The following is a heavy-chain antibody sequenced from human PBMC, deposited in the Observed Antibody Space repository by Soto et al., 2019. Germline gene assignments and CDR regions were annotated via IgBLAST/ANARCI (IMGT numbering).Heavy chain of an antibody. CDR2: ISYDGSNK. CDR3: ARGEGPGQWLVEEDY. Sequence: QVQLVESGGGVVQPGRSLRLSCAASGFTFSSYAMHWVRQAPGKGLEWVAVISYDGSNKYYADSVKGRFTISRDNSKNTLYLQMNSLRAEDTAVYYCARGEGPGQWLVEEDYWGQGTLVTVSS. J-gene: IGHJ4*02. V-gene: IGHV3-30-3*01. CDR1: GFTFSSYA. D-gene: IGHD6-19*01.